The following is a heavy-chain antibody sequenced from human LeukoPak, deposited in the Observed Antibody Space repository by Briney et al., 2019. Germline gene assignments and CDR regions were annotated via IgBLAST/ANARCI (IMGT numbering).Heavy chain of an antibody. Sequence: PGGSLRLSCAASGSTFSSYAMSWVRQAPGKGLEWVSAISGSGGSTYYADSVKGRFTISRDNSKNTLYLQMNSLRAEDTAVYYCARGPDNCSGGSCYYYYYYGMDVRGQGTTVTVSS. CDR3: ARGPDNCSGGSCYYYYYYGMDV. CDR2: ISGSGGST. J-gene: IGHJ6*02. D-gene: IGHD2-15*01. CDR1: GSTFSSYA. V-gene: IGHV3-23*01.